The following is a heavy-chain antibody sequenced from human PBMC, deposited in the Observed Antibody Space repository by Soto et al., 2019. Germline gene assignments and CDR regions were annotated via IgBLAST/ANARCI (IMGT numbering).Heavy chain of an antibody. CDR2: INHSGST. Sequence: SETLSLTCAVYGGSFSGYYWSWIRQPPGKGLEWIGEINHSGSTNYNPSLKSRVTMSVDTSKNQCSLRLSSVTAADTAVYYCTRGGGDYYMDVWGEGTTVTVS. D-gene: IGHD3-16*01. V-gene: IGHV4-34*01. CDR3: TRGGGDYYMDV. CDR1: GGSFSGYY. J-gene: IGHJ6*03.